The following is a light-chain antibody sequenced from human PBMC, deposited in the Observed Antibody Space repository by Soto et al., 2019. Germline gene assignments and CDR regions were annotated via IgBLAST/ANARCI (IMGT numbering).Light chain of an antibody. CDR3: QQYNNRPPWT. Sequence: EIVMTQSPATLSASPGERATLSCRASQSVSSNLAWYQQKPGQAPRLLIYGASTRATGIPARFSGSGSGTEVTLTISSLQSEDFAVYYCQQYNNRPPWTFGQGTKVDIK. CDR2: GAS. V-gene: IGKV3-15*01. J-gene: IGKJ1*01. CDR1: QSVSSN.